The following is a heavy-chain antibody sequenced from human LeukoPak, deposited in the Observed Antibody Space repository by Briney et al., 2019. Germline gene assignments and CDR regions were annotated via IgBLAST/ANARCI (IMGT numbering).Heavy chain of an antibody. CDR1: GFTFSSYW. CDR3: ARDCSSWYGYYSYDMDV. Sequence: GGSLRLSCAASGFTFSSYWMHWVRQAPGKGLVWVSRINSDGSSTSYADSVKGRFTISRDNAKNTLYLQMNSLRAEDTAVYYCARDCSSWYGYYSYDMDVWGQGTTVTVSS. J-gene: IGHJ6*02. CDR2: INSDGSST. D-gene: IGHD6-13*01. V-gene: IGHV3-74*01.